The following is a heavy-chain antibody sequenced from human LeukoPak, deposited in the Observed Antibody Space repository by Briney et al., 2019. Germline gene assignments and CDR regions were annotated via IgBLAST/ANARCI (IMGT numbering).Heavy chain of an antibody. Sequence: GGSLRLSCAASGFTFSSYSMNWVRQAPGKGLEWVSSISSSSSYIYYADSVKGRFTISRDNAKNSLYLQMNSLRAEDTAVYYCARGGYYGDYAHYFDYWGQGTLVTVSS. CDR1: GFTFSSYS. CDR2: ISSSSSYI. CDR3: ARGGYYGDYAHYFDY. D-gene: IGHD4-17*01. V-gene: IGHV3-21*01. J-gene: IGHJ4*02.